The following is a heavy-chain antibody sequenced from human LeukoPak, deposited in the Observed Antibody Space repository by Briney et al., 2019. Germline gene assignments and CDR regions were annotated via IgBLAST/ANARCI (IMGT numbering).Heavy chain of an antibody. CDR1: GGSISSGSYY. J-gene: IGHJ6*03. CDR2: IYTSGST. V-gene: IGHV4-61*02. Sequence: SETLSLTCTVSGGSISSGSYYWSWIRQPAGKGLEWIGRIYTSGSTNYNPSLKSRVTISVDTSKNQFSLKLSSVTAADTAVYYCAGIQRYFYYYYYMDVWGKGTTVTVSS. D-gene: IGHD5-18*01. CDR3: AGIQRYFYYYYYMDV.